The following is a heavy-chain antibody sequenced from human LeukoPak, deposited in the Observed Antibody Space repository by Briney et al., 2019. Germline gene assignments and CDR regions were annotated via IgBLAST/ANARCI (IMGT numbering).Heavy chain of an antibody. CDR1: GFTFSNHW. J-gene: IGHJ4*02. Sequence: GGSLRLSCAASGFTFSNHWMSWVRQAPGKGLEWVANINQDGSEKYYVDSVKGRFTISRDNAKNSLYLQMNSLRAEDTAVYYCARGPTRANSSDFWGQGTLVTVSS. CDR3: ARGPTRANSSDF. D-gene: IGHD2/OR15-2a*01. CDR2: INQDGSEK. V-gene: IGHV3-7*04.